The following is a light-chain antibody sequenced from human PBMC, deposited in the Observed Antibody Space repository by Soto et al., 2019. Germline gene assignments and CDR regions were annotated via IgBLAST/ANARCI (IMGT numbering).Light chain of an antibody. CDR2: GAS. J-gene: IGKJ4*01. V-gene: IGKV3-15*01. Sequence: ERGMAQSRDTLAVSPGESAPLSCRASQSVSSNLAWYQQKPGQAPRLLIYGASTRATGIPARFSGSGSGTEFTLTISSLQSEDFAVYYCQQYNNWPPGLTFGGGSKVDIK. CDR3: QQYNNWPPGLT. CDR1: QSVSSN.